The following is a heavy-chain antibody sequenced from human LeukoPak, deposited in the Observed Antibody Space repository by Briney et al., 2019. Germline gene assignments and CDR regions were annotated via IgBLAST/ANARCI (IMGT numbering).Heavy chain of an antibody. CDR2: IIPIFGIA. J-gene: IGHJ3*02. Sequence: SVKVSCKASGGTFSSYAISWVRQAPGQGLEWMGGIIPIFGIANYAQKFQGRVTITADKSTSTAYMELSSLRSEDTAVYYCARGRGITMIVVAAGDAFDIWGQGTMVTVSS. D-gene: IGHD3-22*01. V-gene: IGHV1-69*17. CDR1: GGTFSSYA. CDR3: ARGRGITMIVVAAGDAFDI.